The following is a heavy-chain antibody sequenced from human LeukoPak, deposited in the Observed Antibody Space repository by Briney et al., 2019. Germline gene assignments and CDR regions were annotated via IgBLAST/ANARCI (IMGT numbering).Heavy chain of an antibody. J-gene: IGHJ4*02. CDR3: ARESGSHHGNDY. Sequence: ASVKVSCKASGYTFTGYYMHWVRQAPGQGLEWMGRINPNNGGTNCAQKFQGRVAMTGDTSISTAYMELGSLRSDDTAVYYCARESGSHHGNDYWGRGTLVTVSS. V-gene: IGHV1-2*06. CDR2: INPNNGGT. D-gene: IGHD1-26*01. CDR1: GYTFTGYY.